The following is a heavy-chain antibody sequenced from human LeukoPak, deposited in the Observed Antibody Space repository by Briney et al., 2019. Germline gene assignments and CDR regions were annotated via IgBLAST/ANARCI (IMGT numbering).Heavy chain of an antibody. CDR2: AYYSGRT. D-gene: IGHD6-19*01. Sequence: PSETLSLTCTVSGGSISSSSYYWGWIRQPPGKGLEWIGSAYYSGRTYYNPSLKSRITISVDTAKNQFSRKLSSVTAADAAVYYCARVFLYSTGWYVDYWGQGTLVTVSS. CDR1: GGSISSSSYY. V-gene: IGHV4-39*07. CDR3: ARVFLYSTGWYVDY. J-gene: IGHJ4*02.